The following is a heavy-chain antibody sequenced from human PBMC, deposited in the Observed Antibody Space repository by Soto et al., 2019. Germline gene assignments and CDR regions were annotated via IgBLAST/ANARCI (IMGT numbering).Heavy chain of an antibody. D-gene: IGHD3-22*01. CDR1: GGSISSGDYY. Sequence: SETLSLTCTVSGGSISSGDYYWSWIRQPPGKGLEWIGYIYYSGSTYYNPSLKSRVTISVDTSKNQFSLKLRSVTAADTAVYYCARITMIVVVIDYWGQGTLVTVSS. CDR3: ARITMIVVVIDY. V-gene: IGHV4-30-4*01. J-gene: IGHJ4*02. CDR2: IYYSGST.